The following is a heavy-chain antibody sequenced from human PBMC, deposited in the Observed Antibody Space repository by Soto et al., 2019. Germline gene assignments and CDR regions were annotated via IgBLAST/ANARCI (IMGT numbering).Heavy chain of an antibody. CDR3: AGQHQWLDS. Sequence: SQTIPLTCAISGDSVSSNSAAWNWIRQSPSRGLEWLGRTYYRSKWHNDYAISVKSRIAIRPDTSKNQFSLQLNSVTPEDTAVYYCAGQHQWLDSWGQGTLVTGS. V-gene: IGHV6-1*01. CDR1: GDSVSSNSAA. D-gene: IGHD6-19*01. CDR2: TYYRSKWHN. J-gene: IGHJ4*02.